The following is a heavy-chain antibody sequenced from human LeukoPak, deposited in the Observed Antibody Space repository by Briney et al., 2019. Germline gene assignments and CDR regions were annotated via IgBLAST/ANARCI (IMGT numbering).Heavy chain of an antibody. V-gene: IGHV3-15*07. CDR3: TTDVVGANAFDI. J-gene: IGHJ3*02. D-gene: IGHD1-26*01. Sequence: GGSLRLSCAASGSTFSNAWMNWVRQAPGKGLEWVGRIKSKTDGGTIDYAAPVKGRFTISRDDSKNTLYLQMNSLKTEDTAVYYCTTDVVGANAFDIWGQGTMVTVSS. CDR1: GSTFSNAW. CDR2: IKSKTDGGTI.